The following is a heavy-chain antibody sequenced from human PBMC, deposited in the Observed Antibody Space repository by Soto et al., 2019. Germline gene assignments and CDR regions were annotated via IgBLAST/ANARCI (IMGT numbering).Heavy chain of an antibody. CDR2: ITDSGSVT. CDR1: GFTFSTYA. D-gene: IGHD2-21*01. CDR3: AKDLFRGNPH. Sequence: EVQLLESGGGLVQPGGSLRLSCAASGFTFSTYAMSWVRQAPGKGLEWVSAITDSGSVTYYADSVKGRFSISRDNSKNTLYLQMNSLRAEDTAVYYCAKDLFRGNPHLGQGTLVTVSS. J-gene: IGHJ4*02. V-gene: IGHV3-23*01.